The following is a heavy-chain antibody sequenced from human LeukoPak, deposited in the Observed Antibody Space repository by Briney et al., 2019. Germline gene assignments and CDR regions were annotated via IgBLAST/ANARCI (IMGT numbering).Heavy chain of an antibody. CDR2: TVSEIDGGTT. CDR3: TTDEDWNYARKDV. J-gene: IGHJ6*02. D-gene: IGHD1-7*01. V-gene: IGHV3-15*04. CDR1: GFTFNYAW. Sequence: PGGSLRLSCAASGFTFNYAWMSWVRQVPGKGLEWVGQTVSEIDGGTTDYATPVKGRFTISRDDSKSTLYLQMNSLKIEDTAVYYCTTDEDWNYARKDVWGQGATVIVSS.